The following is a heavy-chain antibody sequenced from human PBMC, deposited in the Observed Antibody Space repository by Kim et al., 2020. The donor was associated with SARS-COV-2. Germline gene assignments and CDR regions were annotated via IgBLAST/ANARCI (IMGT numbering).Heavy chain of an antibody. Sequence: SETLSLTCTVSGGSISSYYWSWIRQPPGKGLEWIGYIYYSGSTNYNPSLKSRVTISVDTSKNQFSLKLSSVTAADTAVYYCASSPRRDYYYGMDVWGQGTTVTVSS. CDR2: IYYSGST. V-gene: IGHV4-59*08. J-gene: IGHJ6*02. CDR3: ASSPRRDYYYGMDV. CDR1: GGSISSYY.